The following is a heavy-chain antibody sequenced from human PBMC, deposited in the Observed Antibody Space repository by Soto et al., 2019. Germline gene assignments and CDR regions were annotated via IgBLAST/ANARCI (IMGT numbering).Heavy chain of an antibody. J-gene: IGHJ3*02. D-gene: IGHD1-20*01. CDR3: ARESHNAWFDI. CDR1: GGTLSSYT. V-gene: IGHV1-69*04. CDR2: IIPILGIA. Sequence: ASVKVSCKASGGTLSSYTISWVRQAPGQGLEWMGRIIPILGIANYAQKFQGRVTITADKSTSTAYMELSSLRSEDTAVYYCARESHNAWFDIWGQGTMVTVSS.